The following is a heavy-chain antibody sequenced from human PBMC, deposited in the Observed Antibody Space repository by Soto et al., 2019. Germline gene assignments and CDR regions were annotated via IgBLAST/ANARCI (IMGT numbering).Heavy chain of an antibody. V-gene: IGHV3-7*01. D-gene: IGHD3-9*01. CDR3: ARDDGILTGYYDY. CDR1: GFTFSSYW. Sequence: GESLKISCAASGFTFSSYWMSWVRQAPGKGLEWVANIKQDGSEKYYVDSVKGRFTISRDNAKNSLYLQMNSLRAEDTAVYYCARDDGILTGYYDYWGQGTLVTVSS. J-gene: IGHJ4*02. CDR2: IKQDGSEK.